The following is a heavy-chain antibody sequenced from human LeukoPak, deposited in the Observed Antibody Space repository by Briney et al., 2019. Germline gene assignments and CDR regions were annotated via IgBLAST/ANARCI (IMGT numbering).Heavy chain of an antibody. CDR2: IKQDGSEK. D-gene: IGHD6-6*01. V-gene: IGHV3-7*03. CDR3: ARDSSHYLGSSDY. J-gene: IGHJ4*02. CDR1: GFTFSSYW. Sequence: GGSLRLSCVASGFTFSSYWMHWVRQAPGKGLEWVANIKQDGSEKYYVDSVKGRFTISRDNAKNTLNLQMNSLRAEDTAIYYCARDSSHYLGSSDYWGQGTLVTVSS.